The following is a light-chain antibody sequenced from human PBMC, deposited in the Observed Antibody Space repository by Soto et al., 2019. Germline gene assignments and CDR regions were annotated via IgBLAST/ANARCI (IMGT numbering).Light chain of an antibody. Sequence: QSVVTQPPSVSGAPGQRVTISCTGSSSSLGSGFDVQWYQQLPGTAPKLLIYYNDNRPSGVPDRFSGSKSGTSASLAITGLQADYEADYYCQSYDSSLSGHVVFGGGTKLTVL. V-gene: IGLV1-40*02. CDR1: SSSLGSGFD. CDR2: YND. CDR3: QSYDSSLSGHVV. J-gene: IGLJ2*01.